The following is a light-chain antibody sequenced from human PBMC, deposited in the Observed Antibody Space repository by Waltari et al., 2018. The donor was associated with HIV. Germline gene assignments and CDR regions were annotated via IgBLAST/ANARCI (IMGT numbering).Light chain of an antibody. CDR1: QSVGSY. CDR3: QQRGTWPL. V-gene: IGKV3-11*01. CDR2: DAS. J-gene: IGKJ4*01. Sequence: EIVLTQSPSTLSLSPGERATLSCRASQSVGSYLAWYQQKPGQPPRLLIYDASNRATGIPARFSGSGSGTDFTLTIGSLEPEDFAIYYCQQRGTWPLFGGGTKVEIK.